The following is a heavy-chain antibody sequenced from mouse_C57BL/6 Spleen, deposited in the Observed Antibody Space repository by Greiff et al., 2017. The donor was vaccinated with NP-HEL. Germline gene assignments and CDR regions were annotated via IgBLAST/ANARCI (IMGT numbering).Heavy chain of an antibody. J-gene: IGHJ2*01. CDR2: IDPSDSYT. CDR3: AILITTVEGDY. V-gene: IGHV1-69*01. Sequence: VQLQQSGAELVMPGASVKLSCKASGYTFTSYWMHWVKQRPGQGLEWIGEIDPSDSYTNYNQKFKGKSTLTVDKSSSTAYMQLSSLTSEDSAVYYCAILITTVEGDYWGQGTTLTVSS. D-gene: IGHD1-1*01. CDR1: GYTFTSYW.